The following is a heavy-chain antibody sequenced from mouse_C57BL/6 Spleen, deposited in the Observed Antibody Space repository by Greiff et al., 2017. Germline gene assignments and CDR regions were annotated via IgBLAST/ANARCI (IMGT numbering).Heavy chain of an antibody. Sequence: VQLQQSGPELVKPGASVKIPCKASGYTFTDYNMDWVKQSHGKSLEWIGDINPNNGGTIYNQKFKGKATLTVDKSSSTAYMERRSLTSEDTAVFYCARYGYYGSSALAHWGQGTLGTVSA. CDR1: GYTFTDYN. CDR3: ARYGYYGSSALAH. D-gene: IGHD1-1*01. J-gene: IGHJ3*01. CDR2: INPNNGGT. V-gene: IGHV1-18*01.